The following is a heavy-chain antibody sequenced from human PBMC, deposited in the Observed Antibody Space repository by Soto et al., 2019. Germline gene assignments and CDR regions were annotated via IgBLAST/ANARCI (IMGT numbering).Heavy chain of an antibody. CDR1: GGTFSSYA. CDR2: ISAYNGNT. V-gene: IGHV1-18*01. D-gene: IGHD6-19*01. Sequence: ASVKVSCKASGGTFSSYAISWVRQAPGQGLEWMGWISAYNGNTNYAQKLQGRVTMTTDTSTSTAYMGLRSLRSDDTAVYYCARDAGGGWKSDYWGQGTLVTVSS. J-gene: IGHJ4*02. CDR3: ARDAGGGWKSDY.